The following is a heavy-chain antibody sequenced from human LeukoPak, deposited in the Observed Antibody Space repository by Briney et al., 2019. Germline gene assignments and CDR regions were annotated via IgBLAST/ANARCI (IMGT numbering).Heavy chain of an antibody. CDR3: ARAHDLNTYCSGGSCYSGAFDI. J-gene: IGHJ3*02. V-gene: IGHV4-34*01. Sequence: SETLSLTCAVYGGSFSGYYWSWIRQPPGKGLEWIGEINHSGSTNYNPSLKSRVTISVDTSKNQFSLKLSSVTAADTAVYYCARAHDLNTYCSGGSCYSGAFDIWGQETMVTVSS. D-gene: IGHD2-15*01. CDR1: GGSFSGYY. CDR2: INHSGST.